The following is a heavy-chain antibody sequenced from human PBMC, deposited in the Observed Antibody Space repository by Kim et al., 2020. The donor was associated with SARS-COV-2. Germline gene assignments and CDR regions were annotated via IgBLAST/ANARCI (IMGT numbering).Heavy chain of an antibody. CDR1: GFAFSSYA. V-gene: IGHV3-30-3*01. Sequence: GGSLRLSCAASGFAFSSYAMHWVLKAPGKGLERVAVISYDGSNKYYADTVKGRFTISRDNSKKKLYLQMNSLRTEDTAVYYYARTKGPGYYYGMDVWGQGATVTVSS. CDR2: ISYDGSNK. CDR3: ARTKGPGYYYGMDV. J-gene: IGHJ6*02. D-gene: IGHD2-8*01.